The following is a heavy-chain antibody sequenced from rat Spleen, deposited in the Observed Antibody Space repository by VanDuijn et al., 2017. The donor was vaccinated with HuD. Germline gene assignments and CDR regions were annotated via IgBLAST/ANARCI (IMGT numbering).Heavy chain of an antibody. D-gene: IGHD1-1*01. Sequence: EVQLVESGGGLVQPGRSLKLSCAVSGFTFSDYTMAWVRQAPKKGLEWVATVIYAGSRTYYRDSVEGRFTISRDNAKNTLYLQMDSLRSEDTATYHCASHRHYSVYVMDAWGQGASVTVSS. CDR1: GFTFSDYT. J-gene: IGHJ4*01. CDR3: ASHRHYSVYVMDA. CDR2: VIYAGSRT. V-gene: IGHV5S10*01.